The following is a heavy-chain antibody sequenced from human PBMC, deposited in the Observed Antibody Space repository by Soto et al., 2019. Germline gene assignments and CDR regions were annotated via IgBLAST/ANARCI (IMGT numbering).Heavy chain of an antibody. Sequence: ASVKVSCKASGYTFTSSDINWVRQATGQGLEWMGWMNSNRGNTGYAQKCQGTVTMTTNNSMITAYMELSSLRSEDTAVYYCSVTAGHCSGGSCYSVGWFDPWGQGTLVTVSS. CDR1: GYTFTSSD. CDR3: SVTAGHCSGGSCYSVGWFDP. D-gene: IGHD2-15*01. J-gene: IGHJ5*02. V-gene: IGHV1-8*01. CDR2: MNSNRGNT.